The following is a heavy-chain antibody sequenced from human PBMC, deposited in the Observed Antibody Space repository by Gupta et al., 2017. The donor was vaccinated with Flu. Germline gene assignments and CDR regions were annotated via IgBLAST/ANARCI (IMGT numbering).Heavy chain of an antibody. CDR1: GFTFSNAW. J-gene: IGHJ6*02. CDR2: IKSKTDGGTT. Sequence: GGSLRLSCAASGFTFSNAWMSWVRQAPGKGLEWVGRIKSKTDGGTTDYAAPVKGRFTISRDDSKNTLYLQMNSLKTEDTAVYYCTTLNPAAGPRLYYYYGMDVWGQGTTVTVSS. D-gene: IGHD1-14*01. CDR3: TTLNPAAGPRLYYYYGMDV. V-gene: IGHV3-15*01.